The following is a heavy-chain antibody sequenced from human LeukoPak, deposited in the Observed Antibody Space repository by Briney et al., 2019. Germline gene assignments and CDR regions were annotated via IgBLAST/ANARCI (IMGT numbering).Heavy chain of an antibody. CDR2: IYHSGST. V-gene: IGHV4-4*02. Sequence: SETLSLTCAVSGGSISSSNWWSWVRQPPGKGLEWIGEIYHSGSTNYNPSLKGRVTISVDKSKNQFSLKLSSVTAADTAVYYCARGADSSGYYSIFYFDYWGQGTLVTVSS. D-gene: IGHD3-22*01. J-gene: IGHJ4*02. CDR3: ARGADSSGYYSIFYFDY. CDR1: GGSISSSNW.